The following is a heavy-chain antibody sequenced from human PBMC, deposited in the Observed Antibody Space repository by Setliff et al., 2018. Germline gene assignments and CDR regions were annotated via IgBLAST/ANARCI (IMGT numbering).Heavy chain of an antibody. CDR2: IYYSGST. D-gene: IGHD1-26*01. CDR3: ARDRRIVGARHAFDI. CDR1: GGSISSGGYH. Sequence: SETLSLTCTVSGGSISSGGYHWSWIRQHPGKGLEWIGYIYYSGSTYYNPSLKSRVTISVDTSKNQFSLKLSSVTAADTAVYYCARDRRIVGARHAFDIWGQGTMVTVSS. J-gene: IGHJ3*02. V-gene: IGHV4-31*03.